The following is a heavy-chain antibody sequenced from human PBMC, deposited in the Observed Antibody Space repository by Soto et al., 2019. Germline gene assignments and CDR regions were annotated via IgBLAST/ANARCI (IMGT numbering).Heavy chain of an antibody. J-gene: IGHJ4*02. Sequence: QTLSLTCAISGDSVSSNSAALNWIRQSPSRGLEWRGRTYDSSKWYNDDAVSGKSRITINPDTAKNQFALQLNSVAPEATAVYSCASYSSSSGNDYWGQGTLVTVSS. CDR3: ASYSSSSGNDY. V-gene: IGHV6-1*01. CDR2: TYDSSKWYN. CDR1: GDSVSSNSAA. D-gene: IGHD6-6*01.